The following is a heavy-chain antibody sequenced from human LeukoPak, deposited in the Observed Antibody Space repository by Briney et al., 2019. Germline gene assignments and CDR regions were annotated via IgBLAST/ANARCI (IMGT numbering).Heavy chain of an antibody. J-gene: IGHJ3*02. CDR2: ISFDGSDK. D-gene: IGHD2-2*02. V-gene: IGHV3-30-3*01. CDR1: GFTFSSYA. Sequence: GGSLRLSCAAFGFTFSSYAMHGVRQAPGKGLEWVSVISFDGSDKYYADSVKGRFTVSRDNSKNTLYLQMNSLRAEDTAVYYCAKVRPVGPAAIDAFDIWGQGTMVTVSS. CDR3: AKVRPVGPAAIDAFDI.